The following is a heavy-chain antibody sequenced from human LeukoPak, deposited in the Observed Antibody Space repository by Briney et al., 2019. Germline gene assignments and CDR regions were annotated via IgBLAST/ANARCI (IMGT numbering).Heavy chain of an antibody. V-gene: IGHV1-46*01. Sequence: GASVKVSCKASGYTFTSYYMHWVRQAPGQGLEWMGIINPSGGSTSYAQKFQGRVTMTRDTSTSTVYMELSRLRSDDTAVYYCARVTLIMVWGVIITSWFDPWGQGTLVTVSS. J-gene: IGHJ5*02. CDR3: ARVTLIMVWGVIITSWFDP. CDR2: INPSGGST. D-gene: IGHD3-10*01. CDR1: GYTFTSYY.